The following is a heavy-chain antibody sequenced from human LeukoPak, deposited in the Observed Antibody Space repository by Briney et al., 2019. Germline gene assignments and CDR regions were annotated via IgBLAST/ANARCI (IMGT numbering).Heavy chain of an antibody. CDR3: ARGEPSGSGPH. CDR1: GFTFSSSW. Sequence: GGSLRLSCATSGFTFSSSWMSWVRQAPGKGLECVANIKEDGREKYYVDSVKGRFTISRDNAKNSLYLQMSSLRAEDTAVYYCARGEPSGSGPHWGQGTLVTVSS. CDR2: IKEDGREK. J-gene: IGHJ4*02. D-gene: IGHD3-10*01. V-gene: IGHV3-7*01.